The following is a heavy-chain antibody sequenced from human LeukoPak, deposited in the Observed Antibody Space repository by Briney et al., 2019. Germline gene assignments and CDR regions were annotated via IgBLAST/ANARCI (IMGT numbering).Heavy chain of an antibody. CDR2: IIPIFGTA. J-gene: IGHJ6*02. Sequence: SVKVSCKASGGTFSSYAISWVRQAPGQGLEWMGGIIPIFGTANYAQKFQGRVTITANESTSTAYMELSSLRSEDTAVYYCAGSIRIFDGYNRPYYYNGMDVWGQGTTVTVSS. D-gene: IGHD5-24*01. CDR3: AGSIRIFDGYNRPYYYNGMDV. CDR1: GGTFSSYA. V-gene: IGHV1-69*13.